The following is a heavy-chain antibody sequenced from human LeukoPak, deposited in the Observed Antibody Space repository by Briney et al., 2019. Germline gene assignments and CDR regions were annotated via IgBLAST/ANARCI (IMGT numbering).Heavy chain of an antibody. Sequence: TGGSLRLSCDTSGFTFTDYYMSWIRQAPGKWLEWVSTISGSGDNTYYADSVKGRFTISRDNSKNTLYLQMNSLRAEDTAVYYCARVTYGSGTYGAFDYWGQGTLVTVSS. V-gene: IGHV3-23*01. J-gene: IGHJ4*02. CDR1: GFTFTDYY. CDR2: ISGSGDNT. D-gene: IGHD3-10*01. CDR3: ARVTYGSGTYGAFDY.